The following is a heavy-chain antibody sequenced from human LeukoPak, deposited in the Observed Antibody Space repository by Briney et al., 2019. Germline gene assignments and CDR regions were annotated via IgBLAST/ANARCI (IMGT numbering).Heavy chain of an antibody. CDR2: ISSSGGYI. CDR1: GFTFSSYS. D-gene: IGHD6-13*01. V-gene: IGHV3-21*01. CDR3: AREYSSSWYFDY. Sequence: GGSLRLSCAASGFTFSSYSMNWVRQAPGKGLEWVSSISSSGGYIYYADSVKGRFTISRDNAKNSLFLQMNSLRAEDTAVYYCAREYSSSWYFDYWGQGTLVTVSS. J-gene: IGHJ4*02.